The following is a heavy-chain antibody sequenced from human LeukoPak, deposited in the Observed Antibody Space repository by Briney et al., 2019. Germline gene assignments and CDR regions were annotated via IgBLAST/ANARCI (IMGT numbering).Heavy chain of an antibody. J-gene: IGHJ3*02. CDR2: ISYDGSRT. CDR3: ARDRVQGYGDYAFDI. Sequence: GGSLRLSCTASGFTFSNFAMHWGRQAPGTGLEWVAVISYDGSRTDYTVSVNGRFTISRDNSKNTLYLQMNSLRTEDTAVYYCARDRVQGYGDYAFDIWGQGTMVTVSS. V-gene: IGHV3-30*04. D-gene: IGHD4-17*01. CDR1: GFTFSNFA.